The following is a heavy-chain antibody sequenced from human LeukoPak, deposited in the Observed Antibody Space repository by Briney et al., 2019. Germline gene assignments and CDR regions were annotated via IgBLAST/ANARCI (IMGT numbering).Heavy chain of an antibody. CDR1: GGSISSHY. CDR2: IYYSGST. CDR3: AREGGYSLVRGVDY. D-gene: IGHD5-18*01. J-gene: IGHJ4*02. V-gene: IGHV4-59*11. Sequence: PSETLSLTCTVSGGSISSHYWSWIRQPPGKGLEWIGYIYYSGSTNYNPSLKSRVTISVDTSKNQFSLKLSSVTAADTAVYYCAREGGYSLVRGVDYWGQGTLVTVSS.